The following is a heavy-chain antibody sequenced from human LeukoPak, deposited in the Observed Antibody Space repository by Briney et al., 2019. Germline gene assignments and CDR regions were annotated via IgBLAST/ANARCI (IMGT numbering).Heavy chain of an antibody. CDR1: GGTFSSYA. Sequence: GASVKVSCKASGGTFSSYASSWVRQAPGQGLEWMGGIIPIFGTANYAQEFQGRVTITADESTSTAYMELSSLRSEDTAVYYCAREGIAAAGDYYYGMDVWGQGTTVTVSS. J-gene: IGHJ6*02. D-gene: IGHD6-13*01. V-gene: IGHV1-69*13. CDR2: IIPIFGTA. CDR3: AREGIAAAGDYYYGMDV.